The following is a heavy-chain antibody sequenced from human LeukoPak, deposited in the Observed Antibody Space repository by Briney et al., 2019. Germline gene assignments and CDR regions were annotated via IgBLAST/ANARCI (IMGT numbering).Heavy chain of an antibody. CDR1: GFTFSSYG. Sequence: GGSLRLSCAASGFTFSSYGMHWVRQAPGKGLEWVAVISYDGSNKYYADSVKGRFTISRDNSKNTPYLQMNSLRAEDTAVYYCAKDEDIVVVPAAMDYWGQGTLVTVSS. D-gene: IGHD2-2*01. CDR2: ISYDGSNK. V-gene: IGHV3-30*18. CDR3: AKDEDIVVVPAAMDY. J-gene: IGHJ4*02.